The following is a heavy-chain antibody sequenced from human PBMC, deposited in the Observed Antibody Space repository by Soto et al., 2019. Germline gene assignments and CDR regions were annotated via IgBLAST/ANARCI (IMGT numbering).Heavy chain of an antibody. CDR2: ISAYNGNT. CDR1: GYTFTSYG. D-gene: IGHD2-2*01. V-gene: IGHV1-18*01. CDR3: ARDHCISTSCYEGGYYYGMDV. J-gene: IGHJ6*02. Sequence: QVQLVQSGAEVKKPGASVKVSCKASGYTFTSYGISWVRQAPGQGLEWMGWISAYNGNTNYAQKLQGRVTMTTDTSTSTADMELRSLRSDDTAVYYCARDHCISTSCYEGGYYYGMDVWGQGTTVTVSS.